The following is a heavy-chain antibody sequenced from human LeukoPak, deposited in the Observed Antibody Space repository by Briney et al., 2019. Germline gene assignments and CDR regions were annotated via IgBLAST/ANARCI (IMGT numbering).Heavy chain of an antibody. CDR1: GFTFNTYT. CDR3: ARDLYYGDYVFEF. J-gene: IGHJ4*02. CDR2: ISSSSDYI. V-gene: IGHV3-21*04. D-gene: IGHD4-17*01. Sequence: PGGSLRLSCAASGFTFNTYTMNWVRQGPGKGLEWVSSISSSSDYIYYADSLKGRFTISRDNAKNTLYLEVNSLRVEDTAMYYCARDLYYGDYVFEFWGQGTLVTVSS.